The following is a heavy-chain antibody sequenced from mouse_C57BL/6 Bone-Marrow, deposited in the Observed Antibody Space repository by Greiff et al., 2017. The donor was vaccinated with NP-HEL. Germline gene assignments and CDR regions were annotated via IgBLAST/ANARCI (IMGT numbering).Heavy chain of an antibody. CDR2: ISNLAYSI. CDR3: ARDDYDRGGYYAMDY. J-gene: IGHJ4*01. CDR1: GFTFSDYG. V-gene: IGHV5-15*01. D-gene: IGHD2-4*01. Sequence: EVPLVESGGGLVQPGGSLTLSCAASGFTFSDYGMAWVRQAPRKGPDWVAFISNLAYSIYYAHTVTGRFTLSRENAKNTLYLEMSSLRSEDTAMYYCARDDYDRGGYYAMDYWGQGTSVTVSS.